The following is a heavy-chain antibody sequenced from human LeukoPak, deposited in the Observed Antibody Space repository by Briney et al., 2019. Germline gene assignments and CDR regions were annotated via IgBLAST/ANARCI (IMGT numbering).Heavy chain of an antibody. CDR3: ASELRYFDWLDAFDI. CDR2: IKQDGSEK. CDR1: GFTFSSYW. Sequence: GGSLRLSCAASGFTFSSYWTSWVRQAPGKGLEWVANIKQDGSEKYYVDSVKGRFTIPRDNAKNSLYLQMNSLRAEDTAVYYCASELRYFDWLDAFDIWGQGTMVTVSS. D-gene: IGHD3-9*01. V-gene: IGHV3-7*03. J-gene: IGHJ3*02.